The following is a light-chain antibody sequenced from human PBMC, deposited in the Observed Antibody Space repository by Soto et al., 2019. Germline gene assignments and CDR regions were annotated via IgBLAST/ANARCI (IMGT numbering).Light chain of an antibody. CDR1: QSVNSY. CDR3: QQRSNWPLT. CDR2: DAS. V-gene: IGKV3-11*01. J-gene: IGKJ4*01. Sequence: EIVLTHSPATLSLSPCERATLSSRASQSVNSYLAWYQQKPGQAPRLLIFDASNRAAGIPARFSGRGSGTDFSLTISSLEPEDFAVYYCQQRSNWPLTFGGGTRWIS.